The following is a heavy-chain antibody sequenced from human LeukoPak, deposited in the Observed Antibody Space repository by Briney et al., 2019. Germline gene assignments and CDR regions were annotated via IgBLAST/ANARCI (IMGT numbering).Heavy chain of an antibody. Sequence: GGSLRLSCAASGFMFSNYWMSWVRQAPGKGLEWVSSISSSSSYIYYADSVKGRFTISRDNAKNSLYLQMNSLRAEDTAVYYCAGRGDIVVVPAAPDAFDIWGQGTMATVSS. V-gene: IGHV3-21*01. D-gene: IGHD2-2*01. CDR2: ISSSSSYI. CDR1: GFMFSNYW. J-gene: IGHJ3*02. CDR3: AGRGDIVVVPAAPDAFDI.